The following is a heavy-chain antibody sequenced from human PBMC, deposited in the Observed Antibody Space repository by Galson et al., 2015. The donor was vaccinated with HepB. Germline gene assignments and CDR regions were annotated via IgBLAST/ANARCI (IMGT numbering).Heavy chain of an antibody. J-gene: IGHJ2*01. Sequence: SLRLSCAASGFTFTSYWMHWVRQAPGKGLVWVSRINRDGGSTTYADSVKGRFTISRDNAKNTLYLQMNTLRAEDTAVYYCATSAYFDNSGAYWYFELWGRGTLVTVSS. CDR3: ATSAYFDNSGAYWYFEL. D-gene: IGHD3-22*01. CDR1: GFTFTSYW. V-gene: IGHV3-74*01. CDR2: INRDGGST.